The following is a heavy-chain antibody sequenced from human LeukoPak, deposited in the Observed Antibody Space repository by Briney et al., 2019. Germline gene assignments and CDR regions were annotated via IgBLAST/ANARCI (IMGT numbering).Heavy chain of an antibody. D-gene: IGHD3-22*01. CDR3: ARVIDYYDSSGYYHNLYYFDY. J-gene: IGHJ4*02. CDR1: GYSISSGYY. Sequence: SETLSLTCTVSGYSISSGYYWGWIRQPPGKGLEWIGSIYHSGSTYYNPSLKSRVTISVDTSKNQFSLKLSSVTAADTAVYYCARVIDYYDSSGYYHNLYYFDYWGQGTLVTVSS. CDR2: IYHSGST. V-gene: IGHV4-38-2*02.